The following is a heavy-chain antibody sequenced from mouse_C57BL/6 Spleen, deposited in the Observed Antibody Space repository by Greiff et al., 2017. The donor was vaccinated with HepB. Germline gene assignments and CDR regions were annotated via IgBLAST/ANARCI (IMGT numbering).Heavy chain of an antibody. CDR2: ISYDGSN. J-gene: IGHJ2*01. Sequence: EVHLVESGPGLVKPSQSLSLTCSVTGYSITSGYYWNWIRQFPGNKLEWMGYISYDGSNNYNPSLKNRISITRDTSKNQFFLKLNSVTTEDTATYYCARDLGLGFDYWGQGTTLTVSS. D-gene: IGHD4-1*01. CDR3: ARDLGLGFDY. V-gene: IGHV3-6*01. CDR1: GYSITSGYY.